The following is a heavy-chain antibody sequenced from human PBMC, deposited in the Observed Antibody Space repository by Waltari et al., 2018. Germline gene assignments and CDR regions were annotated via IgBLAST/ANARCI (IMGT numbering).Heavy chain of an antibody. CDR1: GTTITSSRHY. CDR2: MSYSGAT. D-gene: IGHD5-12*01. CDR3: ATYIGASVGTAAFDV. V-gene: IGHV4-39*01. Sequence: QLQLQESGPGLVKPSETLSLTCSFPGTTITSSRHYCGWIRQPPGQGLEWIGTMSYSGATYSSPSLESRVTVSRDTSKNQLSLKLVSVTAADTAVYYCATYIGASVGTAAFDVWGQGTMVTVSS. J-gene: IGHJ3*01.